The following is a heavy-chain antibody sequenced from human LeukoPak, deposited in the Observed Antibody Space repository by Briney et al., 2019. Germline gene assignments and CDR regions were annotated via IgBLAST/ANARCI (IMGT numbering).Heavy chain of an antibody. D-gene: IGHD3/OR15-3a*01. Sequence: GSLRLSCTVPSGSISPYYWSWVRQPPGKGLEWIGNIYYSGSTDSNPSLKSRVTFSVDTSKNQFSLKLSSVTAADTAMYYCARGQRGLPFWGQGTLVTVSS. J-gene: IGHJ4*02. CDR3: ARGQRGLPF. CDR2: IYYSGST. CDR1: SGSISPYY. V-gene: IGHV4-59*01.